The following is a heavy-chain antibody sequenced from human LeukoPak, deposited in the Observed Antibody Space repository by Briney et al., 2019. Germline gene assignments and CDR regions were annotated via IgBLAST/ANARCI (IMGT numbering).Heavy chain of an antibody. J-gene: IGHJ4*02. CDR2: IWSDGSYR. D-gene: IGHD4-23*01. CDR1: GFTFSSYD. V-gene: IGHV3-33*01. CDR3: AREELNSLDY. Sequence: PGGSLRLSCAASGFTFSSYDMHWVRQAPGKGLERVAVIWSDGSYRYYADSVKGRFTISRDNSKNTLYLQMNSLRAEDTAVYYCAREELNSLDYWGQGTLVTVSS.